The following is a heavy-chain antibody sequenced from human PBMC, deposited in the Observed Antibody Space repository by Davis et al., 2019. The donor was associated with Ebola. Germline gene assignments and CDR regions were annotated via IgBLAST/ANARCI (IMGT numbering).Heavy chain of an antibody. J-gene: IGHJ4*02. CDR2: VILKSGAT. V-gene: IGHV1-2*06. CDR3: ARGHNYAHEY. D-gene: IGHD4-11*01. CDR1: GYTFTDYN. Sequence: ASVKVPRQPSGYTFTDYNIHWMRQAPGQGLEWLGRVILKSGATNYAQKFQGRVTMTRDTSISTVYMELSSLRYDDTADYYCARGHNYAHEYWGQGTLVIVSS.